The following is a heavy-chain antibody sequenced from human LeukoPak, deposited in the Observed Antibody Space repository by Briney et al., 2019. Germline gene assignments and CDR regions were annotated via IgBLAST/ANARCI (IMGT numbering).Heavy chain of an antibody. D-gene: IGHD2-2*01. Sequence: ASVKGSCKASGGTFSSYAISWVRQAPGQGLEWMGGIIPIFGTANYAQKFQGGVTITADKSTSTAYMELSSLRSEDTAVYYCARRTLDCSSTSCSYYFDYWGQGTLVTVSS. CDR2: IIPIFGTA. CDR1: GGTFSSYA. V-gene: IGHV1-69*06. CDR3: ARRTLDCSSTSCSYYFDY. J-gene: IGHJ4*02.